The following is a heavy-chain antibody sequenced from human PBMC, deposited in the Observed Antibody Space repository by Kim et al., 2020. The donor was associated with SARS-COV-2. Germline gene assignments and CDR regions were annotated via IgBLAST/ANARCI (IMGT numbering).Heavy chain of an antibody. Sequence: SHAQTFPGRVTLTRDTSTSTVYMELSSLRSEDTAVYYCARGTMVRGVIMDWGQGTLVTVSS. J-gene: IGHJ4*02. D-gene: IGHD3-10*01. V-gene: IGHV1-46*01. CDR3: ARGTMVRGVIMD.